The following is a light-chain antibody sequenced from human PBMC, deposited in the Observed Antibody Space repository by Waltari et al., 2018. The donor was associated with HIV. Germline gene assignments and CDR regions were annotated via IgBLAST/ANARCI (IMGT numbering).Light chain of an antibody. CDR3: SSYTSSSTRV. J-gene: IGLJ3*02. Sequence: QSALTQPASVSGSPGQSITISCTGTSSDVGGYNYVSWYQQHPGKAPKLMIYEVSNRPSGVSNRFSGSKSGNTAYLTISGLQAEDEADYYCSSYTSSSTRVFGGGTNLTVL. CDR2: EVS. CDR1: SSDVGGYNY. V-gene: IGLV2-14*01.